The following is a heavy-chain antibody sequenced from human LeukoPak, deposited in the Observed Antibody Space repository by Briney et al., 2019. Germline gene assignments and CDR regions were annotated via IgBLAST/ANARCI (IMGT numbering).Heavy chain of an antibody. CDR1: GGSISSSSYY. J-gene: IGHJ4*02. CDR2: IYYSGST. D-gene: IGHD1-1*01. CDR3: ASWGAAGTISRAPHDMYYFDY. V-gene: IGHV4-61*05. Sequence: PSETLSLTCTVSGGSISSSSYYWGWIRQPPGKGLEWIGYIYYSGSTNYNPSLKSRVTISVDTSKNQFSLKLSSVTAADTAVYYCASWGAAGTISRAPHDMYYFDYWGQGTLVTVSS.